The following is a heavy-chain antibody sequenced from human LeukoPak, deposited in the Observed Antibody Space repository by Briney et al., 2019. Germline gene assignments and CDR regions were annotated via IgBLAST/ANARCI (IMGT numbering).Heavy chain of an antibody. Sequence: PGGSLRLSCAASGFTLTNYAMNWVRQASGKGLEWVSAISGGGSRTYYTDSVKGRFTISRDNAKNSLYLQMNSLRDEDTAVYYCAREPRLAVYWGQGTLVTVSS. CDR1: GFTLTNYA. CDR2: ISGGGSRT. V-gene: IGHV3-23*01. D-gene: IGHD6-19*01. J-gene: IGHJ4*02. CDR3: AREPRLAVY.